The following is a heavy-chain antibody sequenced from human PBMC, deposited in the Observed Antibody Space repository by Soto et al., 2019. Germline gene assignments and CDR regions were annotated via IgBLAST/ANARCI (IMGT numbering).Heavy chain of an antibody. J-gene: IGHJ6*03. CDR3: ARIYGYYDFWSGYFSYYMDV. CDR1: GFSLSNARMG. CDR2: IFSNDEK. Sequence: QVTLKESGPVLVNPTETLTLTCTVSGFSLSNARMGVSWIRQPPGKALEWLAHIFSNDEKSYSTSLKSRLTISKDTSKSQVVLTMTNMDPVDTATYYCARIYGYYDFWSGYFSYYMDVWGKGTTVTVSS. D-gene: IGHD3-3*01. V-gene: IGHV2-26*01.